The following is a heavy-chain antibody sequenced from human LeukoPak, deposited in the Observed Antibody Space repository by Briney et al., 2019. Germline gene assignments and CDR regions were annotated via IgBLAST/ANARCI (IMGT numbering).Heavy chain of an antibody. CDR3: AKDRSDNSSWYCMDV. V-gene: IGHV3-23*01. Sequence: GGSLRLSCAASRFTFSNYAMSWVRQAPGKGPEWVSGISGSGDTTYYADSVKGRFTISRDNSKNTLYLQMNSLGVEDTAVYYCAKDRSDNSSWYCMDVWGQGTTVTVSS. J-gene: IGHJ6*02. CDR1: RFTFSNYA. CDR2: ISGSGDTT. D-gene: IGHD6-19*01.